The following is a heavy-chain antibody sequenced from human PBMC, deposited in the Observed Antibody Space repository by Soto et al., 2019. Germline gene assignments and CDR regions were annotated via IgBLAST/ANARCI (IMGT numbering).Heavy chain of an antibody. CDR1: GASISGFY. V-gene: IGHV4-4*07. CDR2: IYATGTT. J-gene: IGHJ5*02. CDR3: VRDGTKTLRDWFDP. D-gene: IGHD1-1*01. Sequence: TSETLCLTCTVSGASISGFYWSWIRKSAGKGLEWIGRIYATGTTDYNPSLKSRVMMSVDTSKKQFSLKLRSVTAADTAVYYCVRDGTKTLRDWFDPWGQGISVTV.